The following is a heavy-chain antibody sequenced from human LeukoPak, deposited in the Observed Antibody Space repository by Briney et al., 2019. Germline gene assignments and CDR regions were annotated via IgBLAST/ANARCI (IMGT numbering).Heavy chain of an antibody. V-gene: IGHV3-7*01. CDR1: GFTFSNYW. CDR2: IKQDGSEK. CDR3: ARVIGENGDY. Sequence: PGGSLRLSCAASGFTFSNYWMSWVRQAPGKGLEWVANIKQDGSEKYYVDSVKGRFTISRDNAKNSLYLQMNSLRAEDTAVYYCARVIGENGDYWGQGTLVTVSS. J-gene: IGHJ4*02. D-gene: IGHD3-10*01.